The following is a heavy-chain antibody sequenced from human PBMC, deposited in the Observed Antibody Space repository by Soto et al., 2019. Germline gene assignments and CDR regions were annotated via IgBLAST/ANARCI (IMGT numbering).Heavy chain of an antibody. J-gene: IGHJ3*02. CDR1: GFTFSSYA. Sequence: PGGSLRLSCAASGFTFSSYAMHWVRQAPGKGLEWVAVISYDGSNKYYADSVKGRFTISRDNSKNTLYLQMNSLRAEDTAVYYCARSLTATHRGCAFDIWGQGTMVTVSS. D-gene: IGHD2-21*02. CDR2: ISYDGSNK. CDR3: ARSLTATHRGCAFDI. V-gene: IGHV3-30-3*01.